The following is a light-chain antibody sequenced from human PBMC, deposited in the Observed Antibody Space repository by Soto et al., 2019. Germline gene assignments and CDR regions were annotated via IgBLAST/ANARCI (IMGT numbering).Light chain of an antibody. Sequence: EVVMTQSPATLSASPGERVTLSCRASQNLGSSLAWYQQRPGQAPRLLLYGGSTRATGIPARFSGSGSGTEFTVTISSLQSEYFAVYYCQQYNYGTPYTFGQGTNREFK. V-gene: IGKV3-15*01. CDR2: GGS. J-gene: IGKJ2*01. CDR3: QQYNYGTPYT. CDR1: QNLGSS.